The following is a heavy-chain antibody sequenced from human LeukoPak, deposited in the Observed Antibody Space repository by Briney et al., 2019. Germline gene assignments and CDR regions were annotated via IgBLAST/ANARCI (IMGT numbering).Heavy chain of an antibody. CDR1: GYSFTNYW. D-gene: IGHD6-6*01. CDR2: IYPGNSDT. V-gene: IGHV5-51*01. CDR3: ARYSSSSEGDY. J-gene: IGHJ4*02. Sequence: PGESLKISCEGSGYSFTNYWIGWVRQMPGKGLEWMGIIYPGNSDTRYSPSFQGQVTISADKSISTAYLQWSSLKASDTTMYYCARYSSSSEGDYWGQGTLVTVSS.